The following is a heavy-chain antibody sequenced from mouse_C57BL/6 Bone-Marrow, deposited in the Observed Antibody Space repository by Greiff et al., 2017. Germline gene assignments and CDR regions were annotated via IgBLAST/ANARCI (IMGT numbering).Heavy chain of an antibody. J-gene: IGHJ4*01. D-gene: IGHD2-1*01. CDR2: IYPRSGNT. CDR1: GYTFTSYG. CDR3: APIYYGNYVLAMDY. V-gene: IGHV1-81*01. Sequence: QVQLQQSGAELARPGASVKLSCKASGYTFTSYGISWVKQRTGQGLEWIGEIYPRSGNTYYNEKFKGKATLTADKSSRTAYMELRSLTSEDSAVYFCAPIYYGNYVLAMDYWGQGTSVTVSA.